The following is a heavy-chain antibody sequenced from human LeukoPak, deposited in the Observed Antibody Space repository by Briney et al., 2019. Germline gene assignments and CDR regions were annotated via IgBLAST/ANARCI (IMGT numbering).Heavy chain of an antibody. J-gene: IGHJ4*02. CDR1: GYTFTSYG. CDR2: ISAYNGNT. CDR3: ARDCSSTSCYTPFDY. V-gene: IGHV1-18*01. D-gene: IGHD2-2*02. Sequence: ASVKVSCTASGYTFTSYGISWVRQAPGQGLEWMGWISAYNGNTNYAQKLQGRVTMTTDTSTSTAYMELRSLRSDDTAVYYCARDCSSTSCYTPFDYWGQGTLVTVSS.